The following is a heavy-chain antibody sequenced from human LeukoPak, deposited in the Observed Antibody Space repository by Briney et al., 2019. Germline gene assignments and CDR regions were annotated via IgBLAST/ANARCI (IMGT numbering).Heavy chain of an antibody. CDR3: ARRTMIVVKDAFDI. V-gene: IGHV4-39*01. Sequence: PSETLSLTCTVSGGSISSSNYYWGWIRQPPGKGLEWIGSIYYSGSTYYNPSLKSRVTISVDTSKNQFSLKLSSVTAADTAVYYCARRTMIVVKDAFDIWGQGTMVTVSS. D-gene: IGHD3-22*01. CDR1: GGSISSSNYY. CDR2: IYYSGST. J-gene: IGHJ3*02.